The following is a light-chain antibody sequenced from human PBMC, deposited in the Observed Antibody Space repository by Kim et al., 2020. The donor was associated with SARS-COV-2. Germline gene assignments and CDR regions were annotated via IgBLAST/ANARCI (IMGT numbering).Light chain of an antibody. CDR2: DAS. J-gene: IGKJ2*01. CDR1: QSISSW. V-gene: IGKV1-5*01. Sequence: DIQMTQSPSTLSASVGDRVTITCRASQSISSWLAWYQQKPGKAPNLLIYDASTLESGVPSRFSGSGSGTEFTLTISSLQPDDFATYYCQQYNSYTFGQGTKLE. CDR3: QQYNSYT.